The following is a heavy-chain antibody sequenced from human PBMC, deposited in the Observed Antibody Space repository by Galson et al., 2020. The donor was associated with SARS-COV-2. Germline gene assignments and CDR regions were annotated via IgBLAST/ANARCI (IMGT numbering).Heavy chain of an antibody. CDR1: GFTFSDYY. CDR3: ARGTNRRHRSGWYGSSKDYYYYGMDV. J-gene: IGHJ6*02. V-gene: IGHV3-11*04. CDR2: ISSSGSTI. D-gene: IGHD6-19*01. Sequence: NSGGSLRLSCAASGFTFSDYYMRWIRQAPGKGLEWVSYISSSGSTIYYADSVKGRFTISRDNAKNSLYLQMNSLRAEDTAVYYCARGTNRRHRSGWYGSSKDYYYYGMDVWGQGTTVTVSS.